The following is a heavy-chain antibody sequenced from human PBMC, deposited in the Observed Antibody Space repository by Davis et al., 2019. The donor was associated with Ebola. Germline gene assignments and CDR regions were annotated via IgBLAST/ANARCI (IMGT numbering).Heavy chain of an antibody. V-gene: IGHV1-46*01. CDR3: GRELTGSLCVDY. CDR1: GYTFINSH. CDR2: INLKGGAT. J-gene: IGHJ4*02. Sequence: ASVPVSCKASGYTFINSHMHWVRQAPGQGLEWMGLINLKGGATYFVQRFQGRVTLTMDTSTTTVYMDLSSLTSEDTAIYYCGRELTGSLCVDYWGQGTLVTVSS. D-gene: IGHD1-26*01.